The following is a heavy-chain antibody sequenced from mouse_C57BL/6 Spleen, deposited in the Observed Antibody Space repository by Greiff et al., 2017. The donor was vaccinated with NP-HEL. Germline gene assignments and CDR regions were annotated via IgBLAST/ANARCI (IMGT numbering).Heavy chain of an antibody. CDR1: GYTFTSYW. CDR3: ARRVGKRDAMDY. V-gene: IGHV1-69*01. J-gene: IGHJ4*01. Sequence: QVQLQQPGAELVMPGASVKLSCKASGYTFTSYWMHWVKQRPGQGLEWIGEIDPSASYTNYNQKFKGKSTLTVDKSSSTAYMQLSSLTSEDSAVYYCARRVGKRDAMDYWGQGTSVTVSS. CDR2: IDPSASYT. D-gene: IGHD1-1*02.